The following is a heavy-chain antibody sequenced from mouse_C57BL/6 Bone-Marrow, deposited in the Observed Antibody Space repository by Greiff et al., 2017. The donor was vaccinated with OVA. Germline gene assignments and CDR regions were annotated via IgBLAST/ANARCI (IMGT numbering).Heavy chain of an antibody. CDR3: ARGNDGYPSDY. CDR2: ISSGGSYT. V-gene: IGHV5-6*02. CDR1: GFTFSSYG. D-gene: IGHD2-3*01. J-gene: IGHJ2*01. Sequence: DVMLVESGGALVKPGGSLKLSCAASGFTFSSYGMSWVRQTPAKRLEWVATISSGGSYTYYPYSVKGRFTISRDNAKNTLYLQMSSLKSEDTAMYYCARGNDGYPSDYWGQGTTLTVSS.